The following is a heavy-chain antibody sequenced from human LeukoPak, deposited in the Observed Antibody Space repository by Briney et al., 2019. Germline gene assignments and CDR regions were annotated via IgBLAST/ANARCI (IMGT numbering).Heavy chain of an antibody. CDR2: MNPNSGNT. Sequence: ASVKVSCKASGYTFTSYDINWVRQATGQGLEWMGWMNPNSGNTGYAQKFQGRVTMTRNTSISTAYMELSSLRSEDTAVYYCARWGGGSSWYGYCYYGMDVWGQGTTVTVSS. CDR1: GYTFTSYD. J-gene: IGHJ6*02. D-gene: IGHD6-13*01. CDR3: ARWGGGSSWYGYCYYGMDV. V-gene: IGHV1-8*01.